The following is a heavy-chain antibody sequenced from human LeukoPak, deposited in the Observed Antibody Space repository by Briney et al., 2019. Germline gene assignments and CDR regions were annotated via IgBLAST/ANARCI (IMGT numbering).Heavy chain of an antibody. V-gene: IGHV3-9*01. J-gene: IGHJ4*02. CDR1: GFTFDDYA. Sequence: GRSLRPSCAASGFTFDDYAMHWVRQAPGKGLEWVSGISWNSGSIGYADSVKGRFTISRDNAKNSLYLQMNSLRAEDTALYYCAKGGILLLFREPSDYFDYWGQGTLVTVSS. D-gene: IGHD2/OR15-2a*01. CDR3: AKGGILLLFREPSDYFDY. CDR2: ISWNSGSI.